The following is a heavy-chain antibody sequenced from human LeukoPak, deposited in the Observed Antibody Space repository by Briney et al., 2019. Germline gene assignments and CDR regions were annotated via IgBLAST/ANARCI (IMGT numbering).Heavy chain of an antibody. D-gene: IGHD3-3*01. CDR1: GFTFSSYD. J-gene: IGHJ6*02. CDR2: IGTAGDT. V-gene: IGHV3-13*01. Sequence: PGGSLRLSCAASGFTFSSYDMHWVRQATGKGLEWVSAIGTAGDTYYPGSVKGRFTISRENAKNSLYLQTNSLRAGDTAVYYCARGGGKPYYDFWSGSYYGMDVWGQGTTVTVSS. CDR3: ARGGGKPYYDFWSGSYYGMDV.